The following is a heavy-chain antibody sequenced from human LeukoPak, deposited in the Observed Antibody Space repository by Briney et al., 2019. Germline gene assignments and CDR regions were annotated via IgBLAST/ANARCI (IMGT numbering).Heavy chain of an antibody. J-gene: IGHJ4*02. D-gene: IGHD3-10*01. CDR1: GGTFSSYA. CDR3: AKAHVPTMIRGVVSSD. V-gene: IGHV1-69*06. CDR2: IIPIFGTA. Sequence: SVKVSCKASGGTFSSYAISWVRQAPGQGLEWMGGIIPIFGTANYAQKFQGRVTITADKSTSTAYMELSSLRAEDTALYYCAKAHVPTMIRGVVSSDWGQGTLVTVSS.